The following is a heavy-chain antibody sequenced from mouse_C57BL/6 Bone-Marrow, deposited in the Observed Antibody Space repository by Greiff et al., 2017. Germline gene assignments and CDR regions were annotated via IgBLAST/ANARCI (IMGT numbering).Heavy chain of an antibody. D-gene: IGHD1-1*01. V-gene: IGHV3-6*01. CDR2: ISYDGSN. J-gene: IGHJ1*03. Sequence: EVQLVESGPGLVKPSQSLSLTCSVTGYSITSGYYWNWIRQFPGNKLEWMGYISYDGSNNYNPSLKNRISITRDTSKNQFFLKLNSVTTEDTATYYCARIKYYGSSRYFDVWGTGTTVTVSS. CDR3: ARIKYYGSSRYFDV. CDR1: GYSITSGYY.